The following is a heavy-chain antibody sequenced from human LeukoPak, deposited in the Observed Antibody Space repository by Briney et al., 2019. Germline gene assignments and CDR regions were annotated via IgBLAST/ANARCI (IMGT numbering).Heavy chain of an antibody. CDR3: VKGGGSSILHSSGLDV. Sequence: GRSLRLSCVGSGFTFEDFGMHWVRQTPGKGLEWVAGIVWNGISTGYADSVKGRFNIFRDNAKNSVFLQMSSLRSEDTALYYCVKGGGSSILHSSGLDVWGQGTTVTVSS. V-gene: IGHV3-9*01. CDR1: GFTFEDFG. CDR2: IVWNGIST. J-gene: IGHJ6*02. D-gene: IGHD4-23*01.